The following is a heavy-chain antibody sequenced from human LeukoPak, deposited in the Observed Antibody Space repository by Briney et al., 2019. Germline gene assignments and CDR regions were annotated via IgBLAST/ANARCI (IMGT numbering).Heavy chain of an antibody. V-gene: IGHV4-34*01. J-gene: IGHJ4*02. D-gene: IGHD3-10*01. CDR1: GGSFSGYY. CDR3: ARVLGYYGSGSYYTGGFDY. Sequence: PSETLSLTCAVYGGSFSGYYWSWIRQPPGKGLEWIGEINHSGSTNYNPSLKSRVTISVDTSKNQFSLKLSSVTAADTAVYYCARVLGYYGSGSYYTGGFDYWGQGTLVTVSS. CDR2: INHSGST.